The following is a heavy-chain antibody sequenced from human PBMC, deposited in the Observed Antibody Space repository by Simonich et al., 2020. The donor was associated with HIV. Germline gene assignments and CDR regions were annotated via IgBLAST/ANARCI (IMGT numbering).Heavy chain of an antibody. CDR1: GYSFTDYY. Sequence: EVQVVQSGAEVKKPGATVKISCKVSGYSFTDYYMHWVQQAPGRGLEWMGLVDPEDVETILAEKFQGRVTITADTSTDTAYMELGSLRSEDTAVYYCATNPYYFGSGSETYYFDYWGQGTLVTVSS. D-gene: IGHD3-10*01. V-gene: IGHV1-69-2*01. CDR2: VDPEDVET. J-gene: IGHJ4*02. CDR3: ATNPYYFGSGSETYYFDY.